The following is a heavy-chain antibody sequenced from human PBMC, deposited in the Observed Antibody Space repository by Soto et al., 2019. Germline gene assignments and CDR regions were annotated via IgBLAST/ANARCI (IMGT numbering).Heavy chain of an antibody. V-gene: IGHV1-69*12. J-gene: IGHJ4*02. CDR2: IIPIFGTA. CDR1: GGTFSSYA. CDR3: ARGGIVVVVAAPTRGYYFDY. D-gene: IGHD2-15*01. Sequence: QVQLVQSGAEVKKPGSSVKVSCKASGGTFSSYAISWVRQAPGQGLEWMGGIIPIFGTANYAQKFQGRVTITADESTSTAYMELSSLRSEDTAVYYGARGGIVVVVAAPTRGYYFDYWGQGTLVTVSS.